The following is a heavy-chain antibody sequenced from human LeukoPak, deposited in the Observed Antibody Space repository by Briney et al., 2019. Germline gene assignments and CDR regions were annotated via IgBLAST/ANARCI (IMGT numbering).Heavy chain of an antibody. CDR1: GGTFSSYA. CDR2: IIPIFGTT. Sequence: SVKVSCKASGGTFSSYAISWVRQAPGQGLEWMGGIIPIFGTTNYAQKFQGRVTITADESTSTAYMELSSLRSEDTAVYYCAMAARDAFDIWGQGTMVTVSS. J-gene: IGHJ3*02. D-gene: IGHD5-24*01. CDR3: AMAARDAFDI. V-gene: IGHV1-69*13.